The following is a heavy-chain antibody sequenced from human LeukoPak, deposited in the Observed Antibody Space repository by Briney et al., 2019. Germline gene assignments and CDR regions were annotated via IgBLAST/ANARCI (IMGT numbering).Heavy chain of an antibody. CDR2: LRGSGGST. J-gene: IGHJ4*02. V-gene: IGHV3-23*01. CDR3: AKVTPNYYDSGSSTFDY. CDR1: GFTFSSYG. D-gene: IGHD3-10*01. Sequence: GGSLSLSCAASGFTFSSYGMSWVRQAPGRGLEWVSGLRGSGGSTYYADSVKGRFIISRDNSRNTLYLQMNSLRVEDTAVYYCAKVTPNYYDSGSSTFDYWGQGTLVTVSS.